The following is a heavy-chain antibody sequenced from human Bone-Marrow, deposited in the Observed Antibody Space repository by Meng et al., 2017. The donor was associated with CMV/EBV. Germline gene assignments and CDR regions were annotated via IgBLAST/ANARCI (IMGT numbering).Heavy chain of an antibody. J-gene: IGHJ5*02. D-gene: IGHD2-2*01. Sequence: SETLSLTCTVSGGSISSYYWSWIRPPPGKGLEWIGEINHSGSTNYNPSLKSRVTISVDTSKNQFSLKLSSVTAADTAVYYCARGVGYCSSTSCSRGWFDPWGQGTLVTVSS. V-gene: IGHV4-34*01. CDR2: INHSGST. CDR3: ARGVGYCSSTSCSRGWFDP. CDR1: GGSISSYY.